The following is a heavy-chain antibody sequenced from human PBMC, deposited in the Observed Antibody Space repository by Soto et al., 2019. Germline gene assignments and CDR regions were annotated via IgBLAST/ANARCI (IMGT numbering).Heavy chain of an antibody. J-gene: IGHJ4*02. Sequence: SPTLSLTCAISGDSVSSNSAAWNWIRQSPSRGLEWLGRTYYRSKWYNDYAVSVKSRININPDTSKNQFSLQLNSVTPEDTAVYYCARGGVWQQLPEYYFDYWGQGTLVTVSS. CDR2: TYYRSKWYN. CDR3: ARGGVWQQLPEYYFDY. CDR1: GDSVSSNSAA. D-gene: IGHD6-13*01. V-gene: IGHV6-1*01.